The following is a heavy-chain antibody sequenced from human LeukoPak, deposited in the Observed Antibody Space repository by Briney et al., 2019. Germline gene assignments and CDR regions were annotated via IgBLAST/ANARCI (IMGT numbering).Heavy chain of an antibody. CDR1: GFTFSRYW. Sequence: GGSLRLSCAASGFTFSRYWMNWVRQAPGKGLEWVANIKEDGSEKYYVDSVEGRFTISRDNAKNSLYLQMNSLRAEDTALYYCARDPSSLRDSFDYWGQGTLVTVSS. CDR3: ARDPSSLRDSFDY. V-gene: IGHV3-7*01. CDR2: IKEDGSEK. J-gene: IGHJ4*02.